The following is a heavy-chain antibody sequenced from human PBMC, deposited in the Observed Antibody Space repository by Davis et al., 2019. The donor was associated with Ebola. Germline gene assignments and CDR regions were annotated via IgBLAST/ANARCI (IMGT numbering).Heavy chain of an antibody. CDR3: ARGGPYPPKGIGYGMDV. Sequence: SVKVSCKASGGTFSSYAISWVRQAPGQGLEWMGGIIPIFGTANYAQKFQGRVTITADESTSTAYMELSSLRSEDTAVYYCARGGPYPPKGIGYGMDVWGQGTTVTVSS. V-gene: IGHV1-69*13. J-gene: IGHJ6*02. D-gene: IGHD2-15*01. CDR2: IIPIFGTA. CDR1: GGTFSSYA.